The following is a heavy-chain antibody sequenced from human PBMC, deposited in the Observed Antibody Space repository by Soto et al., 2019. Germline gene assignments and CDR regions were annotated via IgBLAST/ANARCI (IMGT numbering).Heavy chain of an antibody. CDR1: GFIFSKFA. D-gene: IGHD2-21*02. V-gene: IGHV3-30*18. J-gene: IGHJ4*02. CDR2: VSKDGSEN. Sequence: QVQLVESGGGLVQRGGSLSLSCAASGFIFSKFAMHWVRQAPGKGLEWVAVVSKDGSENYYADSVKGRFTISRDNSRNTLDLPLHSLRPEDTAVYDCAKTGAVTAWMPFDWGQGTLVTVSS. CDR3: AKTGAVTAWMPFD.